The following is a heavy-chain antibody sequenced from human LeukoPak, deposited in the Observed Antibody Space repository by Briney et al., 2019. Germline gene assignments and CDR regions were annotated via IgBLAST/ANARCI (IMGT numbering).Heavy chain of an antibody. D-gene: IGHD3-22*01. CDR3: ARSTYYYDSSGYSDY. V-gene: IGHV4-34*01. CDR2: INHSGST. Sequence: SETLSLTCTVSGGSISSYYWSWIRQPPGKGLEWIGEINHSGSTNYNPSLKSRVTISVDTSKNQFSLKLSSVTAADTAVYYCARSTYYYDSSGYSDYWGQGTLVTVSS. J-gene: IGHJ4*02. CDR1: GGSISSYY.